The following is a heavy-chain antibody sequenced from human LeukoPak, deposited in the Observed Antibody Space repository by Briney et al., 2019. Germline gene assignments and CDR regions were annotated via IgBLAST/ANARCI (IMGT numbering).Heavy chain of an antibody. CDR3: ARGRDGYHLSPWDY. CDR1: GITVSSNY. Sequence: GGSLRLSCAASGITVSSNYMSWVRQAPGKGLEWVSVIYTGGGAYCADSVKGRFTISRDNTKNTLYLQMNSLRAEDTAVYYCARGRDGYHLSPWDYWGQGTLVTVSS. D-gene: IGHD5-24*01. V-gene: IGHV3-66*01. CDR2: IYTGGGA. J-gene: IGHJ4*02.